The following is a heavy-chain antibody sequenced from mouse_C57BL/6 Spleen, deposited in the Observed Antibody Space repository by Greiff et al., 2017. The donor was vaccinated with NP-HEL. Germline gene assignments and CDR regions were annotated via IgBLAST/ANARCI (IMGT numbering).Heavy chain of an antibody. J-gene: IGHJ2*01. V-gene: IGHV1-63*01. CDR2: IYPGGGYT. CDR1: GYTFTNYW. D-gene: IGHD1-1*01. Sequence: VKLVESGAELVRPGTSVKMSCKASGYTFTNYWIGWAKQRPGHGLEWIGDIYPGGGYTNYNEKFKGKATLTADKSSSTAYMQFSSLTSEDSAIYYSARRYYGSSPYFDYWGQGTTLTVSS. CDR3: ARRYYGSSPYFDY.